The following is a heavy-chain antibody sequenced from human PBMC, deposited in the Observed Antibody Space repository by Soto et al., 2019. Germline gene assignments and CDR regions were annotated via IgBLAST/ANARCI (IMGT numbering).Heavy chain of an antibody. J-gene: IGHJ4*02. Sequence: EVQLLESGGGLVQPGGSLRLSCAASGFTFSNYAVTWVGQAPGKGLEWVSTISGSGGSTYYAGSGKGRFTISRDNSKNTLYLQMNSLRDEDTAVYYCAKDQGSSWYEIDYWGQGTLVTVSS. CDR1: GFTFSNYA. CDR2: ISGSGGST. D-gene: IGHD6-13*01. CDR3: AKDQGSSWYEIDY. V-gene: IGHV3-23*01.